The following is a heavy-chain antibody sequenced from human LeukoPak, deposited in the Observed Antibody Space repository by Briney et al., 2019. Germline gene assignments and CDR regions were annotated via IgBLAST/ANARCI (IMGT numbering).Heavy chain of an antibody. J-gene: IGHJ4*02. Sequence: SQTLSLTCTVSGGSISSGGYYWSWIRQHPGKGLEWVGYIYYSGSTYYNPSLKSRVTISVGTSKNQFSLKLSSVTAADTAVYYCAREVGIAARPFDYWGQGTLVTVSS. V-gene: IGHV4-31*03. CDR1: GGSISSGGYY. D-gene: IGHD6-6*01. CDR3: AREVGIAARPFDY. CDR2: IYYSGST.